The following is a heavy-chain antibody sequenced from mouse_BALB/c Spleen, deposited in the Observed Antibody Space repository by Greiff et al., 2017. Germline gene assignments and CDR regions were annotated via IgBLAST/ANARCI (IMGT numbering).Heavy chain of an antibody. CDR3: NTGNWFAY. Sequence: VQLQQSGAELAKPGASVKMSCKASGYTFTSYWMHWVKQRPEPGLEWIGWIDPENGDTEYAPKFQDKATMTADTSSNTAYLQLSSLTSEDTAVYYCNTGNWFAYWGQGTLVTVSA. V-gene: IGHV14-4*02. J-gene: IGHJ3*01. D-gene: IGHD4-1*01. CDR1: GYTFTSYW. CDR2: IDPENGDT.